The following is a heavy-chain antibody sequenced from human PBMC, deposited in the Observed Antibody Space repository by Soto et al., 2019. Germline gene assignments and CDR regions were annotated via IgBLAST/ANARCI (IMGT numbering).Heavy chain of an antibody. V-gene: IGHV4-30-4*01. D-gene: IGHD1-1*01. CDR3: ARDRGTGNWKVIGGMEV. Sequence: PSETLSLTCTFSVVSISSGDYYWSWIRQPPWKGLEWIGYIYYSGSTYYNPSLKSRVTISVDTSKNQFSLKLSSVTAADTAVYYCARDRGTGNWKVIGGMEVWGQGTTVIVSS. J-gene: IGHJ6*01. CDR1: VVSISSGDYY. CDR2: IYYSGST.